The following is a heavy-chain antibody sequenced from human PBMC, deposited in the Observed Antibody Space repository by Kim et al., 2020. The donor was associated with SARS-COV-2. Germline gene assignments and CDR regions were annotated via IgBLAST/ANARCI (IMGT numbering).Heavy chain of an antibody. CDR2: IYYSGST. Sequence: SETLSLTCTVSGGSVSSGSYYWSWIRQPPGKGLEWIGYIYYSGSTNSNPSLKSRVTISVDTSKNQFSLKLSSVTAADTAVYYCARGRGDIVVVVAATPPSFDYWGQGTLVTVSS. CDR3: ARGRGDIVVVVAATPPSFDY. CDR1: GGSVSSGSYY. V-gene: IGHV4-61*01. J-gene: IGHJ4*02. D-gene: IGHD2-15*01.